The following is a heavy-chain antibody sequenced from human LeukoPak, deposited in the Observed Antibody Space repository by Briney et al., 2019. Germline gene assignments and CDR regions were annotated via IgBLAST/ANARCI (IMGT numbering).Heavy chain of an antibody. Sequence: GASVKVSCKASGYTFSSYAISWVRQAPGQGLEWMGWINPNSGGTNYAQKFHGTVTMTRDTSISTAYMELSRLRSDDTAVYYCARDLGTYCSGGSCSYLYYFDYWGRGTLVTVSS. CDR3: ARDLGTYCSGGSCSYLYYFDY. D-gene: IGHD2-15*01. V-gene: IGHV1-2*02. J-gene: IGHJ4*02. CDR1: GYTFSSYA. CDR2: INPNSGGT.